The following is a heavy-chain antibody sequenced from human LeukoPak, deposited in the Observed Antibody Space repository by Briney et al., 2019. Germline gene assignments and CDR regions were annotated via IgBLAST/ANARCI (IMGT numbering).Heavy chain of an antibody. V-gene: IGHV1-2*02. CDR2: INPNSGDT. J-gene: IGHJ3*02. CDR3: ARDVRYSSSWPDAFDI. CDR1: GYTFTGYY. Sequence: ASVKVSCKTSGYTFTGYYVHWVRQAPGHGLEWMGWINPNSGDTNYAQNFQGRVTMTRDTSISTAYMELSRLRSDDTAVYYCARDVRYSSSWPDAFDIWGQGTMVTVSS. D-gene: IGHD6-13*01.